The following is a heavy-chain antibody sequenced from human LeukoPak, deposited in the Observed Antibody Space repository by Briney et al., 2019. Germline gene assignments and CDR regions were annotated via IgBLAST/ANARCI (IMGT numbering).Heavy chain of an antibody. D-gene: IGHD1-1*01. V-gene: IGHV3-74*01. J-gene: IGHJ4*02. CDR2: INPDGSAT. CDR3: VRDGLGTTPYDC. CDR1: GFTFSTYW. Sequence: PGRSLRLSCAASGFTFSTYWMNWVRQTPGKGLVWVSHINPDGSATSYADSVKGRFTISRDNAGNTLYLQMNSLRAEDTAAYYCVRDGLGTTPYDCWGQGILVTVSS.